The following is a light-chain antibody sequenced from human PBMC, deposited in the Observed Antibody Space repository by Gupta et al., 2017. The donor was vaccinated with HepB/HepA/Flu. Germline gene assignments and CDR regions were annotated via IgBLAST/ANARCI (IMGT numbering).Light chain of an antibody. CDR1: SSNIGSYT. Sequence: QAFLTKLHSASGTPGLGVTITCSGTSSNIGSYTVNWYQQFPGTAPILLISINYERPSVVPDRFSLSKSGTSATLTISGLQSKDKANYYCSAWDGSLDGQVFGTGSRVTVL. J-gene: IGLJ1*01. CDR2: INY. V-gene: IGLV1-44*01. CDR3: SAWDGSLDGQV.